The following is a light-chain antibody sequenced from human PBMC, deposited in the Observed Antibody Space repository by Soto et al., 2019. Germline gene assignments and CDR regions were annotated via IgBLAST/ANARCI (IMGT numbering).Light chain of an antibody. Sequence: EIVMTQSPAALSVSPGERATLSCRASQSVDSNLAWYQQKPGQAPRLLIYGASTRATGISARFSGSGSGTEFTLTISSLQSDDFGVYYCQQYNNWWTFGQGTKVDI. CDR3: QQYNNWWT. CDR1: QSVDSN. CDR2: GAS. J-gene: IGKJ1*01. V-gene: IGKV3-15*01.